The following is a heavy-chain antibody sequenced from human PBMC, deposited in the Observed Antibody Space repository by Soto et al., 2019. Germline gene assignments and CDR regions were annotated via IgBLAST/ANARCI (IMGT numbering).Heavy chain of an antibody. CDR1: GGSISSYY. Sequence: PSETLSLTCTVSGGSISSYYWSWIRQPPGKGLEWIGYIYYSGSTNYNPSLKSRVTISVDTSKTQFSLKLSSVTAADTAVYYCGRSLERSHSEYYFDYWGQGTLVTVSS. CDR2: IYYSGST. J-gene: IGHJ4*02. V-gene: IGHV4-59*08. D-gene: IGHD2-15*01. CDR3: GRSLERSHSEYYFDY.